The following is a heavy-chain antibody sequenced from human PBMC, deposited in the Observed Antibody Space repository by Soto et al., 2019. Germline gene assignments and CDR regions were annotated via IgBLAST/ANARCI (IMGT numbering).Heavy chain of an antibody. CDR3: ATPREVVVAATRYYYYDGMEI. CDR1: GFTFSSYS. V-gene: IGHV3-21*01. J-gene: IGHJ6*02. D-gene: IGHD2-15*01. CDR2: ISSSSSYI. Sequence: PGGSLRLSCAASGFTFSSYSMNWVRQAPGKGLEWVSSISSSSSYIYYADSVKGRFTISRDNAKNSLYLQMNSLRAEDTAVYYSATPREVVVAATRYYYYDGMEIWGQGATVTVSS.